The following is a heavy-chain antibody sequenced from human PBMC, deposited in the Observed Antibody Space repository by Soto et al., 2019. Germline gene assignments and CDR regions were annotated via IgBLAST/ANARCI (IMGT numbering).Heavy chain of an antibody. J-gene: IGHJ5*02. CDR2: INPNSGGT. V-gene: IGHV1-2*04. CDR1: GYTLTELS. D-gene: IGHD3-10*01. CDR3: ARELGNYYGSGSYYNDAFWFDP. Sequence: ASVKVSCKVSGYTLTELSMHWVRQAPGQGLEWMGWINPNSGGTNYAQKFQGWVTMTRDTSISTAYMELSRLRSDDTAVYYCARELGNYYGSGSYYNDAFWFDPWGQGTLVTVSS.